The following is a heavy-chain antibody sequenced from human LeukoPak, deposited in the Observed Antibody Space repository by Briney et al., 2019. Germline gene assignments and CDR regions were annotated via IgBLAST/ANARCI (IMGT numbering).Heavy chain of an antibody. J-gene: IGHJ4*02. CDR1: GGTFSSYA. CDR3: ARSPTVRYYYDGSGYYFAY. V-gene: IGHV1-69*05. D-gene: IGHD3-22*01. Sequence: SVKVSCKASGGTFSSYAISWVRQAPGQGLEWMGGIIPIFGTANYAQKFQGRVTITTDESTSTAYMELSSLRSEDTAVYYCARSPTVRYYYDGSGYYFAYWGQGTLVTVSS. CDR2: IIPIFGTA.